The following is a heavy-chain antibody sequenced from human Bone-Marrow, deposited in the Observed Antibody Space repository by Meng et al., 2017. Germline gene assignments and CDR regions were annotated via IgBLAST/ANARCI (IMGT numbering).Heavy chain of an antibody. Sequence: GESLKISCAASGFTFSSYWMSWVRQAPGKGLEWVSAISGSDGSTYYADSVKGRFTISRDNSKNTLYLQMNSLRAEDTAVYYCARLRIYYYGSGRITRAFDIWGQGTMVTVSS. D-gene: IGHD3-10*01. CDR3: ARLRIYYYGSGRITRAFDI. CDR2: ISGSDGST. V-gene: IGHV3-23*01. CDR1: GFTFSSYW. J-gene: IGHJ3*02.